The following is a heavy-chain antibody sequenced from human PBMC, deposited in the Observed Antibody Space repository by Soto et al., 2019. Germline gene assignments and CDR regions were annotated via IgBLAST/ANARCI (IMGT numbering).Heavy chain of an antibody. J-gene: IGHJ4*02. CDR2: IYYSGST. CDR1: GGSISSSSYY. D-gene: IGHD4-17*01. CDR3: ARRYGDYFDY. Sequence: PSETLSLTCTVSGGSISSSSYYWGWIRQPPGKGLEWIGYIYYSGSTNYNPSLKSRVTISVGTSKNQFSLKLSSVTAADTAVYYCARRYGDYFDYWGQGTLVTVSS. V-gene: IGHV4-61*05.